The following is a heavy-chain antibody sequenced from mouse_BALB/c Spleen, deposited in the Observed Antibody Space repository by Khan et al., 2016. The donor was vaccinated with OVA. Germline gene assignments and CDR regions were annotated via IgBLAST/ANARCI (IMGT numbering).Heavy chain of an antibody. CDR3: ARGNWSWFAY. J-gene: IGHJ3*01. CDR1: GFTFSSFG. Sequence: EVQLQESGGGLVQPGGSRKLSCAASGFTFSSFGMHWVRQAPEKGLEWVAYISSDSYTTYYADTLKGRFTISIDNARKTLFLQMTSLGSEDTAMYYCARGNWSWFAYWGQGTLVTVSA. CDR2: ISSDSYTT. D-gene: IGHD2-1*01. V-gene: IGHV5-17*02.